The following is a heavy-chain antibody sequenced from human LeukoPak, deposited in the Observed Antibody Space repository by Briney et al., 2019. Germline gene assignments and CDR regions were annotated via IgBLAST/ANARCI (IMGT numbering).Heavy chain of an antibody. CDR1: GFTFSSYW. J-gene: IGHJ6*03. CDR3: ARGGYGYYYMDV. V-gene: IGHV3-74*01. D-gene: IGHD5-12*01. CDR2: IKTDGSN. Sequence: GGSLRLSCAASGFTFSSYWMHWVRQAPGKGLVWVSRIKTDGSNYYADSVKGRFTISRDNAKNTLYLEMNSLRAEDTAMYYCARGGYGYYYMDVWGKGTTVTASS.